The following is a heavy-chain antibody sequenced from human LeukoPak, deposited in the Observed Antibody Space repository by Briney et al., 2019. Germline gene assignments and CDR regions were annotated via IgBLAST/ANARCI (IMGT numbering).Heavy chain of an antibody. D-gene: IGHD1-26*01. J-gene: IGHJ4*02. CDR3: ARDGGATQSPFDY. V-gene: IGHV3-7*01. CDR2: IKQDGSEK. Sequence: GGSLRLSCAASGFTFSSYWMSWVRQAPGKGLEWVANIKQDGSEKYYVDSVKGRFTISRDNSRNTLYLQMNSLRGEDTALYYCARDGGATQSPFDYWGQGTLVTVSS. CDR1: GFTFSSYW.